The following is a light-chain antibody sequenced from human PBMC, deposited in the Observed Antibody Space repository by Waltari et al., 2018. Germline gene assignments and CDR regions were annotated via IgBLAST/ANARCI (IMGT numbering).Light chain of an antibody. V-gene: IGLV1-47*01. J-gene: IGLJ3*02. CDR2: KNL. CDR1: TSNVGKTY. Sequence: QSLLTQPPSVSAAPGQQVTISCSGSTSNVGKTYVFWFQHFVGLAPRLLIYKNLERPSRLSDRFSASKAGTSTSLFIAGLRSEDEALYYCSAWDDSRGGLWVFGGGTRVTVL. CDR3: SAWDDSRGGLWV.